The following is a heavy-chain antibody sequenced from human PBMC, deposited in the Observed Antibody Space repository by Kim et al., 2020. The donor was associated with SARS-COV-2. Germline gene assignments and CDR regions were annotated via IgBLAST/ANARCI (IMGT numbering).Heavy chain of an antibody. D-gene: IGHD3-10*01. Sequence: SETLSLTCTVSGGSISSYYWSWIRQPPGKGLEWIGYIYYSGSTNYNPSLKSRITISGDTSKNQFSLKLTSVTAADTTVYYCARVPFYGSGSYARVDYYG. CDR3: ARVPFYGSGSYARVDYYG. J-gene: IGHJ6*01. V-gene: IGHV4-59*01. CDR2: IYYSGST. CDR1: GGSISSYY.